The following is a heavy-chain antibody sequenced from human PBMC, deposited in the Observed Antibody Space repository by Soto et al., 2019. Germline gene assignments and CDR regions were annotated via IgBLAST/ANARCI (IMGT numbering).Heavy chain of an antibody. Sequence: ASVKVSCKASGGTFSSYAISWVRQAPGQGLEWMGGIIPIFGTANYAQKFQGRVTITADESTSTAYMELSSLRSEDTAVYYCARPAKDSSGYNYGMDVWGQGTTVTVSS. V-gene: IGHV1-69*13. D-gene: IGHD3-22*01. CDR2: IIPIFGTA. CDR3: ARPAKDSSGYNYGMDV. CDR1: GGTFSSYA. J-gene: IGHJ6*02.